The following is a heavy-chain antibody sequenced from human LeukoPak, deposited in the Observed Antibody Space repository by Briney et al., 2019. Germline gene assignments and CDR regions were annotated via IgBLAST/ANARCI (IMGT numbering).Heavy chain of an antibody. Sequence: SETLSLTCTVSGRSISSYYWSWIRQPPGKGQEWIGYIYYSGSTNYKPSLKSRVTISVDTSKNQYSLKLRSVTAADTAVYYCARTTEGYCRGRSCYSYYYYMDVWGKGTTVTVSS. CDR2: IYYSGST. CDR3: ARTTEGYCRGRSCYSYYYYMDV. V-gene: IGHV4-59*01. D-gene: IGHD2-15*01. J-gene: IGHJ6*03. CDR1: GRSISSYY.